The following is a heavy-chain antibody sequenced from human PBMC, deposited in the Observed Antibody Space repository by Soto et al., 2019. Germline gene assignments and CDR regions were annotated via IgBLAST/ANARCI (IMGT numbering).Heavy chain of an antibody. D-gene: IGHD6-13*01. V-gene: IGHV4-4*02. Sequence: PSETLSLTCTVSDDFISINIWCSWVRQPPEKGLEWIGEIYHSGSTNYNPSLKSRVTISVDKSKNQFSLRLSSVTAADTAVYYCATSPGSVAGDYWGQGTLVTVSS. CDR1: DDFISINIW. CDR3: ATSPGSVAGDY. CDR2: IYHSGST. J-gene: IGHJ4*02.